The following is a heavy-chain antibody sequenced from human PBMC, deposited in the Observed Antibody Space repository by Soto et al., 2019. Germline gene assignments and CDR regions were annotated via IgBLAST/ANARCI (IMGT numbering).Heavy chain of an antibody. V-gene: IGHV3-23*01. Sequence: GGSLRLSCAASGFTFSSYAMNWVRQAPGKGLEWVSVISGSGDSTYYADSVKGRFTISRDNSRNTLYLQMNSLRAEDTAVYYCAKSTKWEYGPFDYWGQGTLVTVSS. CDR2: ISGSGDST. CDR3: AKSTKWEYGPFDY. J-gene: IGHJ4*02. D-gene: IGHD1-1*01. CDR1: GFTFSSYA.